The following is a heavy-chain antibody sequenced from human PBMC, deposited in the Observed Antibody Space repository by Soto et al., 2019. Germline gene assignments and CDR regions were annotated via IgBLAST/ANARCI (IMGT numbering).Heavy chain of an antibody. D-gene: IGHD4-17*01. CDR2: ISYDGSSK. J-gene: IGHJ1*01. CDR3: ARGGYADSHAEYFQH. CDR1: GFTFSNYG. Sequence: QVQLVESGGGVVQPGRSLRLSCAASGFTFSNYGMHWVRQAPGKGLEWGALISYDGSSKDYADSVKGRFTISRDNSKSTLFLQMNSLRVEDPAVYYCARGGYADSHAEYFQHWGQGTLVTVSS. V-gene: IGHV3-30-3*01.